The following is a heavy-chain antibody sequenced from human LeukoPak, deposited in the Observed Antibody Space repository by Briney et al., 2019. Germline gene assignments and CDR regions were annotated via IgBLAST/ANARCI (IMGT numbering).Heavy chain of an antibody. V-gene: IGHV6-1*01. D-gene: IGHD6-13*01. Sequence: SQTLSLTCAISGDSVSSNSAAWNWIRQSPSRGLEWLGRTYYRSKWYNDYAVSVKSRITINPDTSKNQFSLQLNSVTPEDTAVYYCARDRIAAAGTFYAHYYYYGMDVWGQGTTVTVSS. CDR1: GDSVSSNSAA. CDR3: ARDRIAAAGTFYAHYYYYGMDV. J-gene: IGHJ6*02. CDR2: TYYRSKWYN.